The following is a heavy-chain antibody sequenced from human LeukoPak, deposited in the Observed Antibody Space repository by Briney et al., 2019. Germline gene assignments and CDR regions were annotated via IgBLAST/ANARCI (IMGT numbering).Heavy chain of an antibody. CDR2: INPNSGGT. CDR1: GYTFTGYY. V-gene: IGHV1-2*02. Sequence: VASVKVSCKASGYTFTGYYMHWVRQAPGQGLEWMGWINPNSGGTNYAQKFQGRVTMTRDTSISTAYMELSRLRSDDTAVYFCARGYCTSADCYKHYYYGMDVWGQGTTVTVSS. J-gene: IGHJ6*02. CDR3: ARGYCTSADCYKHYYYGMDV. D-gene: IGHD2-2*02.